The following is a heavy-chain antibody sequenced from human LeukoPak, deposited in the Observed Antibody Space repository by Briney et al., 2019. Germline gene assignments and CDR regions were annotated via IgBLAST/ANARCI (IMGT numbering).Heavy chain of an antibody. CDR1: GFTFSSYG. CDR2: ISYDGSNK. Sequence: PGGSLRLSCAASGFTFSSYGMHWVRQAPGKGLEWVAVISYDGSNKYYADSVKGRFTISRDNSKNTLCLQMNSLRAEDTAVYYCAKDRGYGDPEVFDYWGQGTLVTVSS. V-gene: IGHV3-30*18. D-gene: IGHD4-17*01. J-gene: IGHJ4*02. CDR3: AKDRGYGDPEVFDY.